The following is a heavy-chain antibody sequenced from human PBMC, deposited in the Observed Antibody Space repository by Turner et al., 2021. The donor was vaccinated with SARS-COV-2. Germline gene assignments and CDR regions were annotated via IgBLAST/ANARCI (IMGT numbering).Heavy chain of an antibody. CDR1: GFTFSSYG. CDR3: AKQISYYGSGSLYYFDY. Sequence: QVQLVESGGGVVQPGRSLRLSCAVSGFTFSSYGMHWVRQARGKGLEWVAVISYDGSNKHYADSVKGRFTISRDNSENTLYLQMNSLRVEDTAVYYCAKQISYYGSGSLYYFDYWGQGTLVTVSS. V-gene: IGHV3-30*18. D-gene: IGHD3-10*01. J-gene: IGHJ4*02. CDR2: ISYDGSNK.